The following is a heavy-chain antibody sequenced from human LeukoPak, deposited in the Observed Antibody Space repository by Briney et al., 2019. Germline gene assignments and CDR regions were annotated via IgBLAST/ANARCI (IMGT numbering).Heavy chain of an antibody. J-gene: IGHJ4*02. D-gene: IGHD6-19*01. Sequence: GRSLRLSCAASGFTFSSYGMHWVRQAPGKGLEWVAVISYDGSNKYYADSVKGRFTISSDNSKNTLYLQMNSLRAEDTAVYYCARVGYSSGWYYFDYWGQGTLVTVSS. CDR1: GFTFSSYG. V-gene: IGHV3-30*03. CDR2: ISYDGSNK. CDR3: ARVGYSSGWYYFDY.